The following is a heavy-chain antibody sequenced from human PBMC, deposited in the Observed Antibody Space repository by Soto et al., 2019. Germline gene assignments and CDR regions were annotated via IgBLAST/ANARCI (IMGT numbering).Heavy chain of an antibody. J-gene: IGHJ6*02. CDR2: ISFDGNTK. Sequence: QVQLVESGGTVVLPGRSLRLSCAVSGFTFRNHAMHWVRQAPGKGLEWVAVISFDGNTKYYADSVKGRVSVSRDNFANTLFLQMGNLRIEDTAVYYCARGPLGLDIGHGMDVWGHGTTVTVSS. CDR1: GFTFRNHA. CDR3: ARGPLGLDIGHGMDV. V-gene: IGHV3-30-3*01. D-gene: IGHD3-3*01.